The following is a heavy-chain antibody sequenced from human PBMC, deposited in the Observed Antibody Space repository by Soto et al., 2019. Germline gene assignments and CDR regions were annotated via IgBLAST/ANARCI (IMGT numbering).Heavy chain of an antibody. CDR3: ARWPSSFFDF. D-gene: IGHD2-2*01. V-gene: IGHV3-7*01. CDR1: GVTFSTYW. Sequence: GGSLRLSCAASGVTFSTYWMSWVRQAPGKGLEWVATIKNDGSEKYYVDSVKGRFTISRDNAKNSLYLQMDTLRAEDTAVYYCARWPSSFFDFWGQGTLVTVSS. CDR2: IKNDGSEK. J-gene: IGHJ4*02.